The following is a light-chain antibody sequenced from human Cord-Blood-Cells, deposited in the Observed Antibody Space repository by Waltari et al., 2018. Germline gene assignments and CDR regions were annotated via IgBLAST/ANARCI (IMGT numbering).Light chain of an antibody. CDR3: QQSYSTPPFT. V-gene: IGKV1-39*01. Sequence: DIQMTQSPSSLSASVGARVTITCRASQSISSYLNWYQQKPGKAPKLLIYAASSLQSGVPSRSSGSGSGTDFTLTISSLQPEDFATYYCQQSYSTPPFTFGPGTKVDIK. J-gene: IGKJ3*01. CDR1: QSISSY. CDR2: AAS.